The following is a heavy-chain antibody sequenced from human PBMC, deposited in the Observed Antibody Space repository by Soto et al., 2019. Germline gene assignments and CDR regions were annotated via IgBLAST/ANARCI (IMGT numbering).Heavy chain of an antibody. V-gene: IGHV4-4*02. J-gene: IGHJ4*02. CDR1: GVSISSGNW. D-gene: IGHD3-10*01. CDR2: IFHDGTA. Sequence: SETLSLTCAVSGVSISSGNWWTWVRQTPQRGLEYIGEIFHDGTANYYPSFERRVAISVDTSKNQFSLKLTSVTAADTAIYFCARLVYDTRLNYMYFDFWGPGALVTVSS. CDR3: ARLVYDTRLNYMYFDF.